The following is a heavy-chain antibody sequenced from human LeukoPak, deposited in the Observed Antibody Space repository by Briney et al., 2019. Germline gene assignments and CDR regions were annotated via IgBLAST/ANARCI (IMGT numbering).Heavy chain of an antibody. CDR3: ARTRAPYYYASGSPDF. J-gene: IGHJ4*02. Sequence: ASVKVSCKASGYTFTTYAMNWVRQAPGQGLEWMGWTNTNTGSPNYAQGFTGRFVFSLDTSVSTAYLQITSLKAEDTAVYYCARTRAPYYYASGSPDFWGQGTLVTVSS. V-gene: IGHV7-4-1*02. CDR1: GYTFTTYA. D-gene: IGHD3-10*01. CDR2: TNTNTGSP.